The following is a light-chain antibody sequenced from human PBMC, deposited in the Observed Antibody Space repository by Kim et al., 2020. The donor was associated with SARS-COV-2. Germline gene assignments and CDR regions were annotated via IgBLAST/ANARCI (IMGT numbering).Light chain of an antibody. V-gene: IGLV1-44*01. J-gene: IGLJ3*02. Sequence: QAVVTQPPSASGTPGQRVTISCSGSSSNIGSNNVVWYQQLPGAATNLLIYSNNQRPSGIPDRFSGSRSGTSASLAISGLQSGDEADYYCAVWDDSLKQGVFGGGTQLTVL. CDR1: SSNIGSNN. CDR3: AVWDDSLKQGV. CDR2: SNN.